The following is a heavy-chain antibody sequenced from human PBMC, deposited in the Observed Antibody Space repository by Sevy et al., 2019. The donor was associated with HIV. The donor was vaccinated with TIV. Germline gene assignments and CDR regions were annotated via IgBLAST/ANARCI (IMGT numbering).Heavy chain of an antibody. J-gene: IGHJ4*01. CDR2: FDPEDGET. D-gene: IGHD3-10*01. CDR3: ASRDYGSGSYDINVPPLDY. CDR1: GYTLTELS. V-gene: IGHV1-24*01. Sequence: ASVKVSCKVSGYTLTELSMHWVRQAPGKGLEWMGGFDPEDGETIYAQKFQGRVTMTEDTSTDTAYMELSSLRSEDTAVYYCASRDYGSGSYDINVPPLDYWGHGTLVTVSS.